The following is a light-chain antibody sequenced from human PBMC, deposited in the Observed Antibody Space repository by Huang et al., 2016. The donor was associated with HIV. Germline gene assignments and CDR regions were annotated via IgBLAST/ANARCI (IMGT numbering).Light chain of an antibody. CDR1: QSVSSSY. CDR3: QQYDSSPWT. CDR2: GAS. V-gene: IGKV3-20*01. Sequence: EIVLTQSPGTLSLSPGERATLSCRASQSVSSSYLAWYQQKPGQAPRLLFYGASSRATGIPDRFSGSGSGTDFTLTISRLEPEDFAAYYCQQYDSSPWTFGQGTKVEIK. J-gene: IGKJ1*01.